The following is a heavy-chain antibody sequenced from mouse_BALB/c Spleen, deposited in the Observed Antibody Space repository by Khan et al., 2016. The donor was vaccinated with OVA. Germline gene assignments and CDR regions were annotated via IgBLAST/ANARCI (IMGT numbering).Heavy chain of an antibody. V-gene: IGHV1S132*01. CDR1: GYIFTSYW. J-gene: IGHJ2*01. CDR2: IYPGTDNT. Sequence: QMQLEESGGELVRPGASVNLSCKTSGYIFTSYWIHWVRQRSGQGLEWIARIYPGTDNTYYNEKLKDKSTLTADTSSSTAYMQLSSLKSEDSAVYFCAREEALYYFDYWGQGTTLTVSS. CDR3: AREEALYYFDY. D-gene: IGHD3-2*02.